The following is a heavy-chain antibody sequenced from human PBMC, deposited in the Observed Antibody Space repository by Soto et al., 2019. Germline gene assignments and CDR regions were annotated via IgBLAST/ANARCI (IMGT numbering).Heavy chain of an antibody. J-gene: IGHJ6*03. CDR3: ARAVCGSGSYRSCHYMDV. D-gene: IGHD3-10*01. V-gene: IGHV1-18*01. CDR1: GYTFTSYG. CDR2: ISAYNGNT. Sequence: ASVKVSCKASGYTFTSYGISWVRQAPGQGLEWMGWISAYNGNTNYAQKLQGRVTMTTDTSTSTAYMELRSLRSDDTAVYYCARAVCGSGSYRSCHYMDVWGKGTTVTVSS.